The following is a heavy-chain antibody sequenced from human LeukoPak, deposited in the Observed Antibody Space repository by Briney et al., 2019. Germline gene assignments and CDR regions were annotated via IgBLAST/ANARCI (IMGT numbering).Heavy chain of an antibody. Sequence: ASVKVSCKASGYTFTTYGISWVRQAPGQGLEWMGWISAYNGKINYAHKFQGRVTMTADTSTSTAYMELRSLRSDDTAVYYCVRDPPMPGYSSSKDAFDIWGQGTRVTVSS. CDR3: VRDPPMPGYSSSKDAFDI. V-gene: IGHV1-18*01. CDR1: GYTFTTYG. D-gene: IGHD5-12*01. J-gene: IGHJ3*02. CDR2: ISAYNGKI.